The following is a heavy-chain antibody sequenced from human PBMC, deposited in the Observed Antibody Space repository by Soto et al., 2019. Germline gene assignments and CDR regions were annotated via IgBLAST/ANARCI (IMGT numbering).Heavy chain of an antibody. J-gene: IGHJ6*02. Sequence: SVKVSCKASGGTFSSYAISWVRQAPGQGLEWMGGIIPIFGTANYAQKFQGRVTITADESTSTAYMELSSLRSEDTAVYYCARTWVGATTESGIGYYYYGMDVWGQGTTVTVSS. CDR2: IIPIFGTA. D-gene: IGHD1-26*01. V-gene: IGHV1-69*13. CDR3: ARTWVGATTESGIGYYYYGMDV. CDR1: GGTFSSYA.